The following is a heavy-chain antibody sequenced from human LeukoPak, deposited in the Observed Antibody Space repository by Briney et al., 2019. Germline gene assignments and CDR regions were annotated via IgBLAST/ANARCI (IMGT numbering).Heavy chain of an antibody. J-gene: IGHJ4*02. CDR2: IYSGGST. Sequence: GGSLRLSCAASGFTVSSNYMSWVRQAPGKGLEWVSVIYSGGSTYYADSVKGRFTISGDNSKNTLYLQMNSLRAEDTAVYYCAKDLGTYYYDSSGYYLDYWGQGTLVTVSS. D-gene: IGHD3-22*01. V-gene: IGHV3-53*01. CDR3: AKDLGTYYYDSSGYYLDY. CDR1: GFTVSSNY.